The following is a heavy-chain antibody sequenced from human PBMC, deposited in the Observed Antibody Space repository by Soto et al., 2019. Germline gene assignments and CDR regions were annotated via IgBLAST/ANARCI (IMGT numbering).Heavy chain of an antibody. CDR3: ARRTNIAARFFDY. V-gene: IGHV3-23*01. J-gene: IGHJ4*02. CDR1: GFTFSSYA. Sequence: HPGGSLRLSCAASGFTFSSYAMSWVRQAPGKGLEWVSAISGSGGSTYYADSVKGRFTISRDNSKNTLYLQMNSLRAEDTAVYYCARRTNIAARFFDYWGQGTLVTVYS. D-gene: IGHD6-6*01. CDR2: ISGSGGST.